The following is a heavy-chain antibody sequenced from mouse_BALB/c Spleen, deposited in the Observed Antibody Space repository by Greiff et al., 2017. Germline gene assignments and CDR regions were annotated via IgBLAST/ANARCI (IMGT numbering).Heavy chain of an antibody. D-gene: IGHD1-1*02. CDR2: ISDGGSYT. V-gene: IGHV5-4*02. Sequence: EVQLVESGGGLVKPGGSLKLSCAASGFTFSDYYMYWVRQTPEKRLEWVATISDGGSYTYYPDSVKGRFTISRDNAKNNLYLQMSSLKSEDTAMYYCARDYGGNLAWFAYWGQGTLVTVSA. J-gene: IGHJ3*01. CDR1: GFTFSDYY. CDR3: ARDYGGNLAWFAY.